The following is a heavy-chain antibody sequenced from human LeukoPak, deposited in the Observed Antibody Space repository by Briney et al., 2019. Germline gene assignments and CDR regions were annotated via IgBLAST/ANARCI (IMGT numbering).Heavy chain of an antibody. CDR1: GFTFSSYA. D-gene: IGHD2-15*01. CDR2: SSGGST. Sequence: GGSLRLSCAASGFTFSSYAMSWVRQAPGKGLEWVSASSGGSTYYADSVKGRFTISRDNSKNTLYLQMNSLRAEDTAVYYCARDLHPKYCSGGSCYSAFDSWGQGTLVTVSS. CDR3: ARDLHPKYCSGGSCYSAFDS. V-gene: IGHV3-23*01. J-gene: IGHJ5*01.